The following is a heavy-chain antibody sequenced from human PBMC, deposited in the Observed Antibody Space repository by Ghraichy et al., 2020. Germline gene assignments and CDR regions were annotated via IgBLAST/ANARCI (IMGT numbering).Heavy chain of an antibody. D-gene: IGHD2-2*02. CDR2: ISSSSSTI. V-gene: IGHV3-48*02. CDR1: GFTFSSYS. Sequence: GGSLRLSCAASGFTFSSYSMNWVRQAPGKGLEWVSSISSSSSTIYYADSVKGRFTISRDNSKNSLFLQMNSLRDEDTAVYYCARRYCSSPSCDTGHTSNEYWGQGTLVTVAS. CDR3: ARRYCSSPSCDTGHTSNEY. J-gene: IGHJ4*02.